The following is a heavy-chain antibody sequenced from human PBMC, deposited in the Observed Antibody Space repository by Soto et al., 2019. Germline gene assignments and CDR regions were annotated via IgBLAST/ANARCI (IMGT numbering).Heavy chain of an antibody. CDR3: ARAYGDPAGY. Sequence: QLQLQESGPGLVKPSETLSLTCTVSGGSISSSSYYWGWIRQPPGKGLEWMGSIYYSGSTYYNPSLKRRVTRSVDTSKNQFSLKLISVTAADTAVYYCARAYGDPAGYWGQGTLVTVSS. J-gene: IGHJ4*02. V-gene: IGHV4-39*01. D-gene: IGHD4-17*01. CDR2: IYYSGST. CDR1: GGSISSSSYY.